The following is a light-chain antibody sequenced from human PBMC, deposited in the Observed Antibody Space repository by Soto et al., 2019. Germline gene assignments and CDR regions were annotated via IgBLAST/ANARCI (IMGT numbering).Light chain of an antibody. Sequence: QSVLTQPASVSGSPGQSITISCTGTNSDIGSYNLVSWYQHHPGKAPKLIIYGVTKQPSGVSNRFSGSKSGNTASLTTSGLQAEDEADYYCCSYAGSSTLAFGGGTKLTVL. CDR1: NSDIGSYNL. CDR2: GVT. CDR3: CSYAGSSTLA. V-gene: IGLV2-23*02. J-gene: IGLJ2*01.